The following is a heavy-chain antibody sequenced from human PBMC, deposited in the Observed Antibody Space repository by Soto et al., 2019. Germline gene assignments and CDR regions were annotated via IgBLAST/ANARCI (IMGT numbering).Heavy chain of an antibody. CDR1: GFTFGDYA. CDR3: TRSIDSSGYPSSNY. Sequence: GGSLRLSCTASGFTFGDYAMSWFRQAPGKGLEWVGFIRSKAYGGTTEYAASVKGRFTISRDDSKSIAYLQMNSLKTEDTAVYYCTRSIDSSGYPSSNYGGQGTLVTV. V-gene: IGHV3-49*03. CDR2: IRSKAYGGTT. D-gene: IGHD3-22*01. J-gene: IGHJ4*02.